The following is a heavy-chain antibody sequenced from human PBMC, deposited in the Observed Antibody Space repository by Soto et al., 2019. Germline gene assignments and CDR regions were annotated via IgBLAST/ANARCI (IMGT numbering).Heavy chain of an antibody. J-gene: IGHJ3*02. CDR2: INPNSGGT. D-gene: IGHD3-3*01. CDR1: GYTFTGYY. V-gene: IGHV1-2*04. Sequence: ASVKVSCKASGYTFTGYYMHWVRQAPGQGLEWMGWINPNSGGTNYAQKFQGWVTMTRDTSISTAYMELSRLRSDDTAVYYCARLKSIFGVDDAYDISTQGTMVTGSS. CDR3: ARLKSIFGVDDAYDI.